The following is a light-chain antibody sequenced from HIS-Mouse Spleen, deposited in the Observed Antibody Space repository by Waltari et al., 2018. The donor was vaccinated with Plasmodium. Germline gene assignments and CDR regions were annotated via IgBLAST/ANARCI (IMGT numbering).Light chain of an antibody. V-gene: IGKV1-8*01. J-gene: IGKJ4*01. CDR3: QQYYSYPLT. Sequence: AIRMTQSPSSFSASTGDRVTIPCRACPGISSYLAWYQQKPGKAPKRLIYAASTLQSGVPSRFSGSGSGTDFTLTISCLQSEDFATYYCQQYYSYPLTFGGGTKVEIK. CDR2: AAS. CDR1: PGISSY.